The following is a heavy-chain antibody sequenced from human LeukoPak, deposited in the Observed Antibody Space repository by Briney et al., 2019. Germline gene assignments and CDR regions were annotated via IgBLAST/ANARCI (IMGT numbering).Heavy chain of an antibody. CDR2: IKQDGSEK. CDR1: GFTFSSYW. CDR3: ARDLTAYYYYMDV. D-gene: IGHD1-14*01. Sequence: GGSLRLSCAAPGFTFSSYWMSWVRQAPGKGLEWVANIKQDGSEKYYVDSVKGRFTISRDNAKNSLYLQMNSLRAEDTAVYYCARDLTAYYYYMDVWGKGTTVTVSS. J-gene: IGHJ6*03. V-gene: IGHV3-7*01.